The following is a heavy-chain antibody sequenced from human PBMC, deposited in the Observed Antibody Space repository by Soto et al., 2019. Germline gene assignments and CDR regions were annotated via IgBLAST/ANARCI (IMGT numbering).Heavy chain of an antibody. CDR2: IWYDGSNK. D-gene: IGHD3-10*01. CDR1: GYTFTGYY. Sequence: SCKASGYTFTGYYMHWVRQAPGKGLEWVALIWYDGSNKYEADSVKGRFAISRDNSKNALYLQMNSLRAEDTAVYYCARFSGSGSDHDYGMDFWGQGTTVTVSS. J-gene: IGHJ6*02. CDR3: ARFSGSGSDHDYGMDF. V-gene: IGHV3-33*01.